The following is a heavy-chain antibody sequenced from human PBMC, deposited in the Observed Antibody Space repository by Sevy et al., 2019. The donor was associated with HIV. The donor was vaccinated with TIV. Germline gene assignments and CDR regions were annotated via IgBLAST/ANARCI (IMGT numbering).Heavy chain of an antibody. D-gene: IGHD6-13*01. CDR2: MSYNGNS. J-gene: IGHJ1*01. Sequence: GSLRLSCAASGFSFSTYWMHWVRQAPGKGLEWIGSMSYNGNSYYNPSLNCRVTISLDTSKNQFSLRLTFVTAADTAVYYCARRLAAAGGGNEYFQPWGQGTLVTVSS. CDR3: ARRLAAAGGGNEYFQP. V-gene: IGHV4-39*01. CDR1: GFSFSTYW.